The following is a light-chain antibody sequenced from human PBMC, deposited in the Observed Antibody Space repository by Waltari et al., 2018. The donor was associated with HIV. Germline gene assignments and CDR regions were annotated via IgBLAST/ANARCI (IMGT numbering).Light chain of an antibody. CDR3: SSYISTTTL. CDR2: EVS. Sequence: QSAPTQPASLSGSPGRPPTTPCPGPTSQFGLFKYVSWYQQSPGKAPKLMIYEVSNRPSGVSNRFSGSKSGNTASLTISGLQAEDEADYYCSSYISTTTLFGTGTKVTVL. V-gene: IGLV2-14*03. CDR1: TSQFGLFKY. J-gene: IGLJ1*01.